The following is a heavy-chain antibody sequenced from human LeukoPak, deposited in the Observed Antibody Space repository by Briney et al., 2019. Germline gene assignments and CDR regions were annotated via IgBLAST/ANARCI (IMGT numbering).Heavy chain of an antibody. CDR1: GFTFSSYW. D-gene: IGHD3-22*01. V-gene: IGHV3-7*04. CDR3: ARAAGDSSGYYYRFKY. CDR2: IKQDGSEK. J-gene: IGHJ4*02. Sequence: GGSLRLSCAASGFTFSSYWMSWVRQAPGKGLEWVANIKQDGSEKYYVDSVKGRFTISRDNAKNSLYLQMNSLRAGDTAVYYCARAAGDSSGYYYRFKYWGQGTLVTVSS.